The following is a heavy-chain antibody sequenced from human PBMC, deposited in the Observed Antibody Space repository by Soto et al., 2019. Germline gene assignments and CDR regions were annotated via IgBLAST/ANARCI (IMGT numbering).Heavy chain of an antibody. V-gene: IGHV1-69*12. CDR3: ARHPGGRGYYYGMDV. D-gene: IGHD2-15*01. CDR1: GGTFSSYA. J-gene: IGHJ6*02. CDR2: IIPTFGTA. Sequence: QVQLVQSGAEVKKPGSSVKVSCKASGGTFSSYAISWVHKAPGQGLEWMGGIIPTFGTANYAQKFQGRVTITADESTSTAYMELSSLRSEDTAVYYCARHPGGRGYYYGMDVWGQGTTVTVSS.